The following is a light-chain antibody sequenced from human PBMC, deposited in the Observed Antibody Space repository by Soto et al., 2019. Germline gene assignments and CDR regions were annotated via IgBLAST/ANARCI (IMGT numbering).Light chain of an antibody. CDR2: RNN. J-gene: IGLJ3*02. CDR1: SSNIGSNY. Sequence: QSVLTQPPSASGTPGQRVNISCSGSSSNIGSNYVYWYQQLPGTAPKLLIYRNNQRPSGVPDRFSGSKSGTSASLAISGLRSEDEADYYCAAWDDSLSGWVFGGGTKVTVL. V-gene: IGLV1-47*01. CDR3: AAWDDSLSGWV.